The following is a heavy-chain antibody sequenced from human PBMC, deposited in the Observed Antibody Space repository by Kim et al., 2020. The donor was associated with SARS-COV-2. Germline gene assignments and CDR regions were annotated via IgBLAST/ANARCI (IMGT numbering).Heavy chain of an antibody. J-gene: IGHJ6*02. CDR1: GFTFSSYG. V-gene: IGHV3-30*18. Sequence: GGSLRLSCAASGFTFSSYGMHWVRQAPGKGLEWVAVISYDGSNKYYADSVKGRFTISRDNSKNTLYLQMNSRGAEDTAVYYWEKVQPGIAARRLYYYGLDVWGQGTTVTVSS. CDR3: EKVQPGIAARRLYYYGLDV. CDR2: ISYDGSNK. D-gene: IGHD6-6*01.